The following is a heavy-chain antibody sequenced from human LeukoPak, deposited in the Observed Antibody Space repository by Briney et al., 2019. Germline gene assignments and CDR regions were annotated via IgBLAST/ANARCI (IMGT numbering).Heavy chain of an antibody. CDR2: IRYDGSNK. D-gene: IGHD4-17*01. Sequence: PGGSLRLSCAASGFTFSSYGMHWVRQAPGKGLEWVAFIRYDGSNKYYADSVKGRFTISRDNSKNTLYLQMNSLRAEDTAVDYCAKDGDYGDYVSAFDIWGQGTMVTVSS. CDR1: GFTFSSYG. J-gene: IGHJ3*02. V-gene: IGHV3-30*02. CDR3: AKDGDYGDYVSAFDI.